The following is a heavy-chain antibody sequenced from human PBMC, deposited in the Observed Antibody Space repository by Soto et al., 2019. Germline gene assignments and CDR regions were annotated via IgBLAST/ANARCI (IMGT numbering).Heavy chain of an antibody. J-gene: IGHJ4*02. V-gene: IGHV4-59*01. CDR2: FYNSESA. CDR1: GGSISSYF. Sequence: SETLSLTCSVSGGSISSYFWSWIRQPPGKGLELIGYFYNSESANYSPSLKSRVTISVDTSKNQFSLKVSSVTAADTAVYYSAFGDSRGPLDSWGQGTLVTVSS. D-gene: IGHD4-17*01. CDR3: AFGDSRGPLDS.